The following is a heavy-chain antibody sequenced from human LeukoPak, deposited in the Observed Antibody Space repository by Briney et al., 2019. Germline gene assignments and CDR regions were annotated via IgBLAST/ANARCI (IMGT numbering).Heavy chain of an antibody. V-gene: IGHV3-21*01. Sequence: PGGSLRLSCAASGLTFSSYSMNWVRQAPGKGLEWVSSISSSSSYIYYADSVKGRFTISRDNAKNSLYLQMNSLRAEDTAVYYCARDSHGSWYFDLWGRGTLVTVSS. CDR3: ARDSHGSWYFDL. CDR2: ISSSSSYI. J-gene: IGHJ2*01. D-gene: IGHD3-10*01. CDR1: GLTFSSYS.